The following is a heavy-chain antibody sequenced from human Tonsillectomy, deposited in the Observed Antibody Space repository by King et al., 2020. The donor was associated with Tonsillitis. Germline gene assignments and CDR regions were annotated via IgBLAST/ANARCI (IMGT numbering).Heavy chain of an antibody. Sequence: VQLQQWGAGLLKPSETLSLTCAVFGGSFSGYYWSWIRQPPGKGLEWIGEINHSGSTNYNPSLKSRVTISVDTSKNQFSLKLSSVTAADTAVYYCARGGVSWVGSSRDFDYWGQGTLVTVSS. CDR1: GGSFSGYY. CDR3: ARGGVSWVGSSRDFDY. J-gene: IGHJ4*02. V-gene: IGHV4-34*01. D-gene: IGHD6-13*01. CDR2: INHSGST.